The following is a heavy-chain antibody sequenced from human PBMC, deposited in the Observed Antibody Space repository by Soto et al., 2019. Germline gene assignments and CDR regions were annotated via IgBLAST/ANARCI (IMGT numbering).Heavy chain of an antibody. CDR1: GFTFSSYS. D-gene: IGHD2-21*02. CDR3: ALMGVTDAFDI. CDR2: ISSSSSYI. Sequence: GRSLRLSCAASGFTFSSYSMNWVRQAPGKGLEWVSSISSSSSYIYYEDSVKGRFTISRDNAKNSLYLQMNSLRAEDTAVYYCALMGVTDAFDIGGQGTMVPVSS. J-gene: IGHJ3*02. V-gene: IGHV3-21*01.